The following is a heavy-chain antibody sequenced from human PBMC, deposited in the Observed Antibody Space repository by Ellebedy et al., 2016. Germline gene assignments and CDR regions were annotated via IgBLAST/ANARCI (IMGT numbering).Heavy chain of an antibody. CDR2: IYYSGST. Sequence: SETLSLXXTVSGGSISSSSYYWGWIRQPPGKGLEWIGSIYYSGSTYYNPSLKSRVTISVDTSKNQFSLKLSSVTAADTAVYYCARAVGSGSYPPDYWGQGTLVTVSS. V-gene: IGHV4-39*07. CDR3: ARAVGSGSYPPDY. CDR1: GGSISSSSYY. D-gene: IGHD3-10*01. J-gene: IGHJ4*02.